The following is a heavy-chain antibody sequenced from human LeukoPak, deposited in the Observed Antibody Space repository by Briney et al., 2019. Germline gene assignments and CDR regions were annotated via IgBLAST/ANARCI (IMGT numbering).Heavy chain of an antibody. V-gene: IGHV4-59*08. CDR1: SGSISGYY. J-gene: IGHJ4*02. CDR2: VYYSGST. D-gene: IGHD3-22*01. Sequence: SETLSLTCTVSSGSISGYYWSWIRQPPGKGPEWIGYVYYSGSTNYNPSLKSRVTISVDTSKNQFSLKLSSVTAADTAVYYCARRKYYYDSSGYYFYYFDYWGQGTLVTVSS. CDR3: ARRKYYYDSSGYYFYYFDY.